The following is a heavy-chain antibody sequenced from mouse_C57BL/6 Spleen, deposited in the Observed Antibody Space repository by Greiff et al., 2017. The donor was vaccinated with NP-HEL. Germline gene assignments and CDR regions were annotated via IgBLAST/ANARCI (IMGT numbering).Heavy chain of an antibody. Sequence: QVQLQQSGAELVKPGASVKLSCKASGYTFTEYTIHWVKQRSGQGLEWIGWFYPGSGSIKYNEKFKDKATLTADKSSSTVYMELSRLTSEDAAVYVCARHEEGHYGSRRDWYFDVWGTGTTVTVSS. CDR3: ARHEEGHYGSRRDWYFDV. CDR1: GYTFTEYT. D-gene: IGHD1-1*01. CDR2: FYPGSGSI. V-gene: IGHV1-62-2*01. J-gene: IGHJ1*03.